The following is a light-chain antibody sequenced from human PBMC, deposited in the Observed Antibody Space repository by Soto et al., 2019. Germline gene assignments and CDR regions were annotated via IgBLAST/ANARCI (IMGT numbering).Light chain of an antibody. Sequence: DIQMTRSPSSLSASVVDRVSITFQASQDIGNYLNWYQQIPGKAPKLLIFDASNLESGVPSRFSGSGSGTDFTFTISSLQPEDIATYYCQQYETLPITFGQGTRLEIK. J-gene: IGKJ5*01. CDR3: QQYETLPIT. CDR1: QDIGNY. CDR2: DAS. V-gene: IGKV1-33*01.